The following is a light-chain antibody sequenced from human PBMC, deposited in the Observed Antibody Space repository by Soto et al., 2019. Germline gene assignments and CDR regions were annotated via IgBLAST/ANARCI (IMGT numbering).Light chain of an antibody. CDR1: SIDVGSYNL. V-gene: IGLV2-23*02. CDR3: CSYAGSSTLV. CDR2: DVS. Sequence: QSALTQPASVSGSPGQSITISCTGTSIDVGSYNLVSWYQQHPGKAPKPMIYDVSKRPSGVSNRFSGSKSGNTASLTISGLQAEDEADYYCCSYAGSSTLVFGGGTKVTVL. J-gene: IGLJ2*01.